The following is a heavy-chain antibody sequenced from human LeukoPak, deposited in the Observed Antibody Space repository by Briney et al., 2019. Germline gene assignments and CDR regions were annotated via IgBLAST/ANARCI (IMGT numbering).Heavy chain of an antibody. CDR3: AKDRTRDCSGGSCYRHYFDY. V-gene: IGHV3-33*06. Sequence: AGGSLRLSCVLSGFTFSSYGMHWVRQAPGKGLEWVAVIWYDGSNKYYADSVRGRFTISRDNSKNTLYLLMNSLRAEDSAVYYCAKDRTRDCSGGSCYRHYFDYWGQGTLVSVSS. CDR2: IWYDGSNK. J-gene: IGHJ4*02. CDR1: GFTFSSYG. D-gene: IGHD2-15*01.